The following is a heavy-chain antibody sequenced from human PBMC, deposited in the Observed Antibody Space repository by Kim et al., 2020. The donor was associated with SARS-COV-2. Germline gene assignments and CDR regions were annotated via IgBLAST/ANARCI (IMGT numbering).Heavy chain of an antibody. CDR1: GGSISSSSYY. J-gene: IGHJ5*02. CDR2: IYYSGST. D-gene: IGHD3-10*01. Sequence: SETLSLTCTVSGGSISSSSYYWGWIRQPPGKGLEWIGSIYYSGSTYYNPSLKSRVTISVDTSKNQFSLKLSSVTAADTAVYYCARQGVNRVWFGGPLGWFDPWGQGTLVTVSS. V-gene: IGHV4-39*01. CDR3: ARQGVNRVWFGGPLGWFDP.